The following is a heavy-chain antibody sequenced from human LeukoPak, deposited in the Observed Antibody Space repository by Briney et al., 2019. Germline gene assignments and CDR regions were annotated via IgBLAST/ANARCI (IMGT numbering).Heavy chain of an antibody. CDR1: GYTFTGYY. V-gene: IGHV1-2*04. Sequence: ASVKVSCKASGYTFTGYYMHWVRQAPGQGLEWMGWINPNSGGTNYAQKFQGWVTMARDTSISTAYMELSRLRSDDTAVYYCARDFIPITMILGIGFFDYWGQGTLVTVSS. CDR2: INPNSGGT. CDR3: ARDFIPITMILGIGFFDY. D-gene: IGHD3-22*01. J-gene: IGHJ4*02.